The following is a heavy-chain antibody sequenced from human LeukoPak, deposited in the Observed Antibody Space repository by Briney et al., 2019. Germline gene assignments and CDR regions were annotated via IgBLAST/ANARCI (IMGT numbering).Heavy chain of an antibody. CDR1: GFTFSSYG. V-gene: IGHV3-23*01. D-gene: IGHD3-10*01. CDR3: AKDTAPLLWFGELLGWFDP. CDR2: VSGSGGST. J-gene: IGHJ5*02. Sequence: PGGTLRLSCAASGFTFSSYGMSWGRQAPGKGLEWVSAVSGSGGSTYYADSVKGRFTISRDNSKNTLYLQMSSLRAEDTAVYYCAKDTAPLLWFGELLGWFDPWGQGTLVTVSS.